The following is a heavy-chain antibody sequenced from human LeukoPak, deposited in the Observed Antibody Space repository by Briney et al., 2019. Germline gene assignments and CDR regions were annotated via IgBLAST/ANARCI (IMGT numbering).Heavy chain of an antibody. J-gene: IGHJ5*02. D-gene: IGHD6-19*01. CDR2: IIPIFGTA. Sequence: VASVKVSCKASGGTFSSYAISWVRQAPGQGLEWMGGIIPIFGTANYAQKFQGRVTMTRNTSISTAYMELSSLRSEDTAVYYCARGVGSGYSSGWYRWFDPWGQGTLVTVSS. CDR3: ARGVGSGYSSGWYRWFDP. V-gene: IGHV1-69*05. CDR1: GGTFSSYA.